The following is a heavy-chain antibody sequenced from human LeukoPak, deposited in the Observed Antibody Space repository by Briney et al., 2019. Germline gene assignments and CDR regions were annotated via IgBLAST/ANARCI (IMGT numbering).Heavy chain of an antibody. CDR1: GGSFSGYY. J-gene: IGHJ4*02. Sequence: PSETLSLTCAVYGGSFSGYYWSWIRQPPGKGLEWIGEINHSGSTNYNPSLKSRVTISVDTSKNQFSLKLSSVTAADTAVYYCAGGGGLEMATKRIPYYFDYWGQGTLVTVSS. V-gene: IGHV4-34*01. CDR2: INHSGST. CDR3: AGGGGLEMATKRIPYYFDY. D-gene: IGHD5-24*01.